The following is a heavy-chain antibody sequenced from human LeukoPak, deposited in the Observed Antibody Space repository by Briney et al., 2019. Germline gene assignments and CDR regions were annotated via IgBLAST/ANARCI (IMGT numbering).Heavy chain of an antibody. D-gene: IGHD6-19*01. CDR3: AKLLAVTNSYYFNY. CDR1: GFTFSSYA. CDR2: ISGSGSGGST. V-gene: IGHV3-23*01. Sequence: GGSLRLSCAASGFTFSSYAMSWVRQAPGKGLEWVSTISGSGSGGSTYCADSVKGRFTISRDNSKDTLYLQMNSLRAEDTAVYYCAKLLAVTNSYYFNYWGQGTLVTVSS. J-gene: IGHJ4*02.